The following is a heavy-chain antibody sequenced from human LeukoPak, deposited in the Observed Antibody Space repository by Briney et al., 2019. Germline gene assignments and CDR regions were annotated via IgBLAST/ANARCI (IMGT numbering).Heavy chain of an antibody. CDR1: GGTFSSYA. V-gene: IGHV1-69*01. D-gene: IGHD4-17*01. CDR2: IIPIFGTA. J-gene: IGHJ6*03. CDR3: ARGPQDGDYVMDYYYYMDV. Sequence: ASVKVSCKASGGTFSSYAISWVRQAPGQGLEWMGGIIPIFGTANYAQKFQGRVTITADEFTSTAYMELSSLRSEDTAVYYCARGPQDGDYVMDYYYYMDVWGKGTTVTISS.